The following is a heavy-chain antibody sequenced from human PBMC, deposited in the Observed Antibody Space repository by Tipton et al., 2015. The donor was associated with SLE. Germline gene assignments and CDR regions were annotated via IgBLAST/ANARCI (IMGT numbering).Heavy chain of an antibody. CDR1: GGSISSGDYY. D-gene: IGHD3-16*02. CDR2: IYYSGST. CDR3: ARDRVITFGGVIVWNWFDP. V-gene: IGHV4-30-4*01. Sequence: TLSLTCTVSGGSISSGDYYWSWIRQPPGKGLEWIGYIYYSGSTYYNPSLKSRVTISVDTSKNQFSLKLSSVTAADTAVYYCARDRVITFGGVIVWNWFDPWGQGTLVTVSS. J-gene: IGHJ5*02.